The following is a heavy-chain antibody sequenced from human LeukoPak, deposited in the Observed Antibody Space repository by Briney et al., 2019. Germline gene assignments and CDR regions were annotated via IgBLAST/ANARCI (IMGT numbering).Heavy chain of an antibody. CDR1: GFTLSSYA. CDR2: TSSSDAGT. J-gene: IGHJ4*02. CDR3: AKGLIAAVVLPDY. V-gene: IGHV3-23*01. Sequence: PGGSLRLSCAASGFTLSSYAMSWVRQAPGKGLEWVSATSSSDAGTYHAESVRGRFTISRDNSKNTLYLQMNSLRAEDTALYYCAKGLIAAVVLPDYWGQGTLVTVSS. D-gene: IGHD6-13*01.